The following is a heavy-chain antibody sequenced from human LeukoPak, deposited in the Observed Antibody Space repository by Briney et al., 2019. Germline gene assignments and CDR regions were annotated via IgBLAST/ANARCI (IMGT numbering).Heavy chain of an antibody. V-gene: IGHV4-39*07. D-gene: IGHD6-13*01. J-gene: IGHJ2*01. Sequence: PSETLSLTCTVSGGSISSSSYYWGWIRQPPGKGLEWIGSIYYSGSTYYNPSLKSRVTISVDTSKNQFSLKLSSVTAADTAVYYCARVYYSNSYDYWYFDLWGRGTLVTVSS. CDR3: ARVYYSNSYDYWYFDL. CDR2: IYYSGST. CDR1: GGSISSSSYY.